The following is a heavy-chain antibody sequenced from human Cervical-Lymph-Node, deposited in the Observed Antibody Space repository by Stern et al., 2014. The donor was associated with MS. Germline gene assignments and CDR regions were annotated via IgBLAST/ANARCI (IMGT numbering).Heavy chain of an antibody. CDR1: GYRLTTYW. CDR2: IYPGDSDA. D-gene: IGHD3-22*01. V-gene: IGHV5-51*03. J-gene: IGHJ3*01. CDR3: AGYYDAAGYYPPDAFDL. Sequence: MQLVQSGAEVKKSGESLKISCKVSGYRLTTYWIGWVRQMPGKGLEWMGVIYPGDSDARYGPSFQGQVTISADKSINTAYLQWSSLKASDTAMYYCAGYYDAAGYYPPDAFDLWGQGTMVTVSS.